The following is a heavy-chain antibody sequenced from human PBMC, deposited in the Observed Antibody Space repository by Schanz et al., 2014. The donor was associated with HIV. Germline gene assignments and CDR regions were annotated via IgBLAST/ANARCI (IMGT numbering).Heavy chain of an antibody. V-gene: IGHV3-11*04. D-gene: IGHD2-2*01. CDR2: ISKSGNTI. CDR3: AKDRRGGYQFLYGLDV. CDR1: GFAFSDYY. Sequence: QVQLVESGGGLVKPGESLRLSCATSGFAFSDYYMSWIRQAPGKGLEWAAYISKSGNTIYYADSVKGRFTISRDKSKNTLYLQMNRLRAEDTAVYYCAKDRRGGYQFLYGLDVWGQGTTVTVSS. J-gene: IGHJ6*02.